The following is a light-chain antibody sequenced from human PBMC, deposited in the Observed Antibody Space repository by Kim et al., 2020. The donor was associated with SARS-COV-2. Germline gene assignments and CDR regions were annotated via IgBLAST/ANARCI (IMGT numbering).Light chain of an antibody. J-gene: IGLJ2*01. CDR2: QDS. CDR1: KLGDKY. Sequence: SYELTQPPSVSVSPGQTASITCSGDKLGDKYACWYQQKPGQSPVLVIYQDSKRPSGIPERFSGSNSGNTATLTISGTQAMDEADYYCPAWDSSTALVFGG. CDR3: PAWDSSTALV. V-gene: IGLV3-1*01.